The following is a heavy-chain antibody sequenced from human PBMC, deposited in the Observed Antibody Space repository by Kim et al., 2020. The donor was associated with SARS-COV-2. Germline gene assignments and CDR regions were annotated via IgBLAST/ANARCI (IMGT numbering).Heavy chain of an antibody. V-gene: IGHV3-23*01. CDR2: ISGSGGST. Sequence: GGSLRLSCAASGFTFSSYAMSWVRQAPGKGLEWVSAISGSGGSTYYADSVKGRFTISRDNSKNTLYLQMNSLRAEDTAVYYCAKRPHSITMVRGFDYWGQGTLVTVSS. D-gene: IGHD3-10*01. CDR1: GFTFSSYA. CDR3: AKRPHSITMVRGFDY. J-gene: IGHJ4*02.